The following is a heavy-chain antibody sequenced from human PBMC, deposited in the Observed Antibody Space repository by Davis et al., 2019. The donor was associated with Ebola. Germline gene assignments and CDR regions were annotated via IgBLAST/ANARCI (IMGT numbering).Heavy chain of an antibody. J-gene: IGHJ6*03. Sequence: GESLKISCAASGFTFRSYAMHWVRQAPGKGLEWVAMIWSDGSNKYYADSVKGRFTISRDNSKNTLYLQMNSLRAEDTAVYYCAKEGYSGSYLGYYYYYYMDVWGKGTTVTVSS. CDR2: IWSDGSNK. CDR1: GFTFRSYA. V-gene: IGHV3-30*02. CDR3: AKEGYSGSYLGYYYYYYMDV. D-gene: IGHD1-26*01.